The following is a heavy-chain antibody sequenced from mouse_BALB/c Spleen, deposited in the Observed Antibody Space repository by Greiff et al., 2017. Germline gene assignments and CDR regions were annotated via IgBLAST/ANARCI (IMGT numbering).Heavy chain of an antibody. J-gene: IGHJ4*01. CDR2: INPDSSTI. D-gene: IGHD2-1*01. CDR3: ANIYYGNYPYYAMDY. V-gene: IGHV4-1*02. Sequence: EVKLEESGGGLVQPGGSLKLSCAASGFDFSRYWMSWVRQAPGKGLEWIGEINPDSSTINYTPSLKDKFIISRDNAKNTLYLQMSKVRSEDTALYYCANIYYGNYPYYAMDYWGQGTSVTVSS. CDR1: GFDFSRYW.